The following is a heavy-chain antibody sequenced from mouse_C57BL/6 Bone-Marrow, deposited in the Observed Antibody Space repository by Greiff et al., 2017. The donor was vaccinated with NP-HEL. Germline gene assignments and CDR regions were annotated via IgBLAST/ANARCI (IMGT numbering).Heavy chain of an antibody. CDR2: INPSTGGT. J-gene: IGHJ4*01. Sequence: EVQLQESGPELVKPGASVKISCKASGYSFTGYYMNWVKQSPEKSLEWIGEINPSTGGTTYNQKFKAKATLTVDKSSSTAYMQLKSLTSEDSAVYYCAREAGAMDYWGQGTSVTVSS. CDR1: GYSFTGYY. V-gene: IGHV1-42*01. CDR3: AREAGAMDY. D-gene: IGHD3-2*02.